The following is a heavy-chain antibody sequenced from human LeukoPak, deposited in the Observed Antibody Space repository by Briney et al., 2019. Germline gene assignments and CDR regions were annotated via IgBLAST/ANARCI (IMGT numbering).Heavy chain of an antibody. CDR1: GFTFSNYA. J-gene: IGHJ4*02. CDR3: AEDRVPNRLFDY. Sequence: GGSLRLSCAASGFTFSNYAMSWVRQAPGKGLEWVSGASGSGGTTYYADSVKGRFTITRDNSKNTLDLQMNSLRAEDTAVYYCAEDRVPNRLFDYWGQGTLVTVSS. V-gene: IGHV3-23*01. CDR2: ASGSGGTT.